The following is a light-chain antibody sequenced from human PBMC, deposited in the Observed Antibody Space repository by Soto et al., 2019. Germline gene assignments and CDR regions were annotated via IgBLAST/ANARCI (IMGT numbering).Light chain of an antibody. Sequence: DIQLTQSPSFLSASEGDRVTITCRASQDISNYLVWYQQKPGKAPKPLIYAASTLQSGVPSRFSGSGSGTDFTLTISCLQSEDFATYYCQQYYSYPQITFGQGTRLENK. V-gene: IGKV1-9*01. CDR2: AAS. CDR3: QQYYSYPQIT. J-gene: IGKJ5*01. CDR1: QDISNY.